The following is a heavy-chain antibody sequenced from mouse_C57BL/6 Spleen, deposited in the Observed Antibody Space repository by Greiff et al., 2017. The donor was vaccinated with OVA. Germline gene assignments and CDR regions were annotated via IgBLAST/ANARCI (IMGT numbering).Heavy chain of an antibody. D-gene: IGHD1-1*01. V-gene: IGHV1-64*01. CDR2: IHPNSGST. J-gene: IGHJ1*03. CDR1: GYTFTSYW. Sequence: QLQQPGAELVKPGASVKLTCKASGYTFTSYWMHWVKQRPGQGLEWIGMIHPNSGSTNYNEKFKSKATLTVDKSSSTAYMQLSSLTSEDSAVYYCARFTTVVDWYFDVWGTGTTVTVSS. CDR3: ARFTTVVDWYFDV.